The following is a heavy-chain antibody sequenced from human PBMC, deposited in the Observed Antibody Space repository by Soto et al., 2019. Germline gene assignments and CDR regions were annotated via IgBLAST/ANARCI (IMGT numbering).Heavy chain of an antibody. CDR3: ARHPDGTPDQNLD. J-gene: IGHJ4*02. CDR1: GGSISSYY. D-gene: IGHD1-26*01. CDR2: IYYSGST. V-gene: IGHV4-59*08. Sequence: SETLSLTCTVSGGSISSYYWSWIRQPPGKGLEWIGYIYYSGSTNYNPSLKSRVTISVDTSKNQFSLKLSSVTAADTAVYYCARHPDGTPDQNLDWGQGTLVTVSS.